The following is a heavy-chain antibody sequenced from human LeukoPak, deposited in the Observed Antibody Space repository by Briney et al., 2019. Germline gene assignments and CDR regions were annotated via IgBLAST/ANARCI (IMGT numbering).Heavy chain of an antibody. V-gene: IGHV3-7*01. J-gene: IGHJ4*02. CDR1: GFTFSDYW. CDR3: ARESRPEGRLIDIDF. CDR2: INQDESEK. Sequence: GGSLRLSCAASGFTFSDYWMSWVRQAPGKGLEWVADINQDESEKNHVDSVRGRFTISRDNAENSLHLQMNSLRAEDTAIYYCARESRPEGRLIDIDFWGQGTLVTVSS. D-gene: IGHD1-1*01.